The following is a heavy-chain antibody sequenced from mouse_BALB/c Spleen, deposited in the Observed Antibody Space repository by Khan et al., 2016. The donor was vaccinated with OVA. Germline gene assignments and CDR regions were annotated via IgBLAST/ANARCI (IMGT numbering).Heavy chain of an antibody. V-gene: IGHV2-9*02. J-gene: IGHJ2*01. D-gene: IGHD1-3*01. CDR1: GFSLTSYG. Sequence: QVQLKESGPGLVAPSQSLSITCTVSGFSLTSYGVHWVRQPPGKGREWLGVIWAGGSTNYNSALMSRLSISKDNSKSPVFLKMNRLQTDDTSMYYCARLEDIWGQGTTLTVSS. CDR3: ARLEDI. CDR2: IWAGGST.